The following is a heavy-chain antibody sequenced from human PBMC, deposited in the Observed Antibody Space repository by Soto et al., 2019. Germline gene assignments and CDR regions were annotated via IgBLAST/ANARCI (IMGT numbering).Heavy chain of an antibody. J-gene: IGHJ6*04. D-gene: IGHD3-3*01. Sequence: QVQLVESGGGVVQPGRSLRLSCAASGFTFSSYGMHWVRQAPGKGLEWVAVISYDGSNKYYADSVKGRLTISRDNSKNTLYLQMNSLRAEDTAVYYCAKARYVLRFLEWNYLVDVWGKGTTVTVSS. V-gene: IGHV3-30*18. CDR2: ISYDGSNK. CDR3: AKARYVLRFLEWNYLVDV. CDR1: GFTFSSYG.